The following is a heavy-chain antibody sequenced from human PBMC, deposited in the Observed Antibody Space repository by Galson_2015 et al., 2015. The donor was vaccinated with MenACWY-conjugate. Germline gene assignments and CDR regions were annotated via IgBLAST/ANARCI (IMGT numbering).Heavy chain of an antibody. CDR1: GITFSRCG. J-gene: IGHJ4*02. D-gene: IGHD7-27*01. CDR2: ISPGGGTK. CDR3: SWGRNPTVKSMYLDY. V-gene: IGHV3-48*02. Sequence: SLRLSCAASGITFSRCGMNWVRQAPGKGLEWISYISPGGGTKYYADSAKGRFTISRDDAENSLFLQLSSLRDEDTAVYYCSWGRNPTVKSMYLDYWGQGTLVTVSS.